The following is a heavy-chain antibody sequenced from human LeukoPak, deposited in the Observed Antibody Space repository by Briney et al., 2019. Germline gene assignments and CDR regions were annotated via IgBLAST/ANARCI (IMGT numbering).Heavy chain of an antibody. CDR3: AKDITMVRGVIPNV. CDR2: ISYDGSNK. Sequence: GGSLRLSCAAPGFTFSSYGMHWVRQAPGKGLEWVAVISYDGSNKYYADSVKGRFTISRDNSKNTLYLQMNSLRAEDTAVYYCAKDITMVRGVIPNVWGQGTLVTVSS. J-gene: IGHJ4*02. CDR1: GFTFSSYG. V-gene: IGHV3-30*18. D-gene: IGHD3-10*01.